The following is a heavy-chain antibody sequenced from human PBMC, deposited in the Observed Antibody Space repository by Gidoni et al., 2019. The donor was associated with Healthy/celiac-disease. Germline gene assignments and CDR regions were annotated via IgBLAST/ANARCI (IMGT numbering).Heavy chain of an antibody. D-gene: IGHD1-26*01. CDR3: ARIRIVGATSPYYFDY. CDR1: GFSLSTRRMC. J-gene: IGHJ4*02. Sequence: QVTLRESGPALVKPTQTLTLTCTFSGFSLSTRRMCVSWIRQPPGKALEWLARIDWDDDKYYSTSLKTRLTISKDISKKQVVLTMTNMDPVDTATYYCARIRIVGATSPYYFDYWGQGTLVTVSS. V-gene: IGHV2-70*15. CDR2: IDWDDDK.